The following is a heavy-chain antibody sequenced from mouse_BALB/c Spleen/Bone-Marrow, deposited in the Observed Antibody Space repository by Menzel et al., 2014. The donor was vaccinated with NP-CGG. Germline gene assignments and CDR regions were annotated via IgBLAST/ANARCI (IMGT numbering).Heavy chain of an antibody. V-gene: IGHV4-1*02. D-gene: IGHD2-1*01. CDR2: INPDSSTI. CDR1: GFDFSRYW. CDR3: ARQGYYGKGDY. J-gene: IGHJ2*01. Sequence: EVQLVESGGGLVQPGGSLKLSCAASGFDFSRYWMSWVRQAPGKGLEWIGEINPDSSTINYTPSLEDKFIISRDNAKNTLYLQMSKVRSEGTALYYCARQGYYGKGDYWGQGTTLTVSS.